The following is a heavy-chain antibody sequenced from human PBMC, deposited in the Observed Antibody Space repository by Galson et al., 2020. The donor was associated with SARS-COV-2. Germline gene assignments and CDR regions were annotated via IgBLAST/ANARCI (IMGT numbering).Heavy chain of an antibody. J-gene: IGHJ4*02. V-gene: IGHV4-59*01. D-gene: IGHD6-13*01. CDR3: ARGIAAATSYYFDR. Sequence: SQTLSLTCSVSGGSILTYYWSWIRQPPGKELEWIGYVQNSGSTKYNPSLKSRVTLSVDSSEKRVSLTLDSVTAADTAVYYCARGIAAATSYYFDRWGQGTQVTVS. CDR1: GGSILTYY. CDR2: VQNSGST.